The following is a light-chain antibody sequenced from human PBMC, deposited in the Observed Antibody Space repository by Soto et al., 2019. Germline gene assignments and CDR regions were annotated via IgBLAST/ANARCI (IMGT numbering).Light chain of an antibody. V-gene: IGLV4-69*01. CDR1: SGHSSYA. J-gene: IGLJ2*01. CDR2: LNSDGSH. CDR3: QTWGNGILV. Sequence: QPVLTQSPSASASLGASVKLTCTLSSGHSSYAIAWHQQQPEKGPRYLMKLNSDGSHSKGDGIPDRFSGSSSGAERYLTIASLQSEDEADYCCQTWGNGILVFGGGTKLTVL.